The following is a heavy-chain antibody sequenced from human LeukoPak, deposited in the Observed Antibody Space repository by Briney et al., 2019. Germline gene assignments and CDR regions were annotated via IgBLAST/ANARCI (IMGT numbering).Heavy chain of an antibody. CDR3: ARGYGTFDF. J-gene: IGHJ4*02. D-gene: IGHD5-18*01. V-gene: IGHV4-31*03. Sequence: KPSETLSLTCTVSGGSISSSSYYWSWIRQHPGKGLEWIGYIYYSGSTYYNPSLKSRVTISVDRSKNHFSLKLNSVTAADTAVYYCARGYGTFDFWGQGILVTVSS. CDR2: IYYSGST. CDR1: GGSISSSSYY.